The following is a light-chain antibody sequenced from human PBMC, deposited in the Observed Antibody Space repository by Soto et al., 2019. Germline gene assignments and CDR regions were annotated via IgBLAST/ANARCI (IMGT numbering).Light chain of an antibody. CDR2: AAS. CDR1: QSITRY. CDR3: QQTSRTPKT. Sequence: DIQMTQSPSSLSASVGDRFNITCRAGQSITRYLNWYQQKPGKAPNLLIYAASSLHSGVPSRFSGAGSGTDFTLTISSLQPEDFATYYCQQTSRTPKTFGQGTKVDIK. J-gene: IGKJ1*01. V-gene: IGKV1-39*01.